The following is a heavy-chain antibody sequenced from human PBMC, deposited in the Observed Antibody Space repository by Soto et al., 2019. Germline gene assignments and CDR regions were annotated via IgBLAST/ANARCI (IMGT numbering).Heavy chain of an antibody. J-gene: IGHJ3*02. Sequence: PGGSLRLSCAASGFTFSSYAMHWVRQAPGKGLGWVAVISYDGSNKYYADSVKGRFTISRDNSKNTLYLQMNSLRAEDTAVYYCARDPLITFGGDAFDIWGQGTMVTVSS. CDR2: ISYDGSNK. CDR3: ARDPLITFGGDAFDI. D-gene: IGHD3-16*01. V-gene: IGHV3-30-3*01. CDR1: GFTFSSYA.